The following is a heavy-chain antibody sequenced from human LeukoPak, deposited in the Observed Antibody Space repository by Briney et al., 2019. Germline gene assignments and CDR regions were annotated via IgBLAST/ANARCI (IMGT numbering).Heavy chain of an antibody. D-gene: IGHD3-22*01. CDR1: GYSFTDYI. J-gene: IGHJ4*02. Sequence: ASVKVSCKTSGYSFTDYIIAWVRQAPGQGLEWLGWIGTYDGHTSYAQKVQGRVTMTTDTSATTAYLELRSLTSDDTALYYCARLMDNNYDGSAFDYWGQGTLVTVSS. CDR2: IGTYDGHT. CDR3: ARLMDNNYDGSAFDY. V-gene: IGHV1-18*01.